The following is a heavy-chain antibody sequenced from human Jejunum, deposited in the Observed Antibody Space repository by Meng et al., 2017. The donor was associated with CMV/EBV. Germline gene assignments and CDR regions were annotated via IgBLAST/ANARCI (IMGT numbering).Heavy chain of an antibody. CDR1: GYTFITYY. Sequence: QVQLVQSGAEVKKPGASVQISCKASGYTFITYYMHWVRQSPGQGLEWLGTINPRDGTSSHAPKFQGRVTMTRDTSTSTVYVEVSSLTSDDTAVYYCARVPAGYYYGDFWGQGTLVTVSS. CDR2: INPRDGTS. J-gene: IGHJ4*02. D-gene: IGHD3-10*01. CDR3: ARVPAGYYYGDF. V-gene: IGHV1-46*01.